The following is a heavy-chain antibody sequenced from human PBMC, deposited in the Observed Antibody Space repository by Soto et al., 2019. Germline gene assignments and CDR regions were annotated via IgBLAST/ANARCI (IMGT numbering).Heavy chain of an antibody. D-gene: IGHD4-17*01. Sequence: VQLVESGGGLVKPGGSLILSCAISGFTFSDYYMGWIRQAPGKGLEWISYISSSSSYTNYADSVKGRFTISRDNAKNSLYLQMNSLRAEDTAVYYCARDKDGDYVDYWGQGTLVTVSS. CDR2: ISSSSSYT. CDR3: ARDKDGDYVDY. V-gene: IGHV3-11*05. CDR1: GFTFSDYY. J-gene: IGHJ4*02.